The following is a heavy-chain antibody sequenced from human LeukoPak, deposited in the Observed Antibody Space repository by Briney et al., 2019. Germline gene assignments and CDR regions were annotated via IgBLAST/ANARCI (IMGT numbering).Heavy chain of an antibody. J-gene: IGHJ4*02. V-gene: IGHV3-23*01. Sequence: PGGSLRLSCAASGFTFSNFAMNWVRQAPGKGLEWVSGITGSGGSSYYADSVKGRFTISRDNSKSSVYLQMNSLKADDTAVYYCVKEGPRVHFDYWGQGTLVTVSS. CDR3: VKEGPRVHFDY. CDR2: ITGSGGSS. CDR1: GFTFSNFA.